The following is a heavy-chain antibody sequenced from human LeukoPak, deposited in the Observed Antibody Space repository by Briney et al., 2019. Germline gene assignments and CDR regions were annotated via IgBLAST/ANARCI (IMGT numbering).Heavy chain of an antibody. CDR1: GFTFDDYA. J-gene: IGHJ6*04. V-gene: IGHV3-43D*03. Sequence: GGSLRLSCAASGFTFDDYAMHWVRQAPGKGLEWVSLISWDGGSTYYAGSVKGRFTISRDDAKSSLYLQMNSLRAEDTAVYYCARDWSGWDVWGKGTTVTVSS. D-gene: IGHD3-3*01. CDR3: ARDWSGWDV. CDR2: ISWDGGST.